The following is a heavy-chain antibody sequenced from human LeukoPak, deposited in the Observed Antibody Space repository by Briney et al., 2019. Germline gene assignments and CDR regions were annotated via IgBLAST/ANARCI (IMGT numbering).Heavy chain of an antibody. CDR2: ISNGGSS. V-gene: IGHV4-59*12. CDR3: SGAQRGYTHGYLGGGYFDY. Sequence: SETLSLTCTVSGGSISGYYWRWVRQPPGKGLEGIGYISNGGSSSYNPSLTSRGTISVDTSKRQFSLNLTSVTAADTAVYYCSGAQRGYTHGYLGGGYFDYWGQGTLVTVSS. D-gene: IGHD5-18*01. J-gene: IGHJ4*02. CDR1: GGSISGYY.